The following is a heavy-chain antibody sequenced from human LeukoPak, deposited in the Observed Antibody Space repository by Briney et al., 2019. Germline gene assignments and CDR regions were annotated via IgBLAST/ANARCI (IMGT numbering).Heavy chain of an antibody. V-gene: IGHV1-2*02. Sequence: GASVKVSCKASGYTFTGYYMHWVRQAPGQGLEWMGWINPNSGGTNYAQKFQGRVTMTRDTSISTAYMELSRLRSDDTAVYYCARDGGRSFGYSLRDHAFDIWGQGTMVTVSS. CDR2: INPNSGGT. CDR1: GYTFTGYY. D-gene: IGHD5-18*01. CDR3: ARDGGRSFGYSLRDHAFDI. J-gene: IGHJ3*02.